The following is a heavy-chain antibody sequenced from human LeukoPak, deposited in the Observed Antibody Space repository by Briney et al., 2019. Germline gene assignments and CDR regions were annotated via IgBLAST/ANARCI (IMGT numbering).Heavy chain of an antibody. D-gene: IGHD2-15*01. J-gene: IGHJ5*02. CDR1: GGSISSGGYY. CDR3: ARVRGYCSGGSCTGGNWFDP. CDR2: IYYSGST. Sequence: SETLSLTCTVPGGSISSGGYYWSWIRQHPGKGLEWIGYIYYSGSTYYNPSLKSRVTISVDTSKNQFSLKLSSVTAADTAVYYCARVRGYCSGGSCTGGNWFDPWGQGTLVTVSS. V-gene: IGHV4-31*03.